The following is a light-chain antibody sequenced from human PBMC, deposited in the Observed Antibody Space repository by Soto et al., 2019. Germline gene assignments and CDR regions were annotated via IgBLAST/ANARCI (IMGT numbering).Light chain of an antibody. J-gene: IGKJ1*01. CDR3: HQFGYSPRT. V-gene: IGKV3-20*01. CDR1: QTVNSDY. Sequence: EIVLTQSPGTLSLSPGETATLSCRASQTVNSDYLAWFQQRPGQAPRLLIFVTSRRATDIPDRFSGSGSGTDFTLAIRRLEPEDFAVYYCHQFGYSPRTFGQGTKVE. CDR2: VTS.